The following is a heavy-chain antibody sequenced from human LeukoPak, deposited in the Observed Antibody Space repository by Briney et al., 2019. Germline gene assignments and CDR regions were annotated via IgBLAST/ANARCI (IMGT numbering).Heavy chain of an antibody. V-gene: IGHV3-23*01. CDR2: ISGSGGST. D-gene: IGHD3-22*01. CDR3: AKDLGYYDSSGYYYYLYYYYYYMDV. J-gene: IGHJ6*03. CDR1: GFTFSSYA. Sequence: GGSLRLSCAASGFTFSSYAMSWVRQAPGKGLEWVSAISGSGGSTYYADSVKGRFTISRDNSKNTLYLQMNSLRAEDTAVYYCAKDLGYYDSSGYYYYLYYYYYYMDVWGKGTTVTVSS.